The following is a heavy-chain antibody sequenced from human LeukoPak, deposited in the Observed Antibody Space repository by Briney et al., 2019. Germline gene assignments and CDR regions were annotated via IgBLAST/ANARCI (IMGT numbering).Heavy chain of an antibody. CDR3: VRHWWELSSTVDY. J-gene: IGHJ4*02. V-gene: IGHV4-39*01. CDR1: GGSISSSSYY. CDR2: IFHSGGT. D-gene: IGHD1-26*01. Sequence: SETLSLTCTVSGGSISSSSYYWGWIRQSPRKGLEWIGSIFHSGGTYYNPSLRSRVTISVDTSKNQFSLRLRSVTAADTALYYCVRHWWELSSTVDYWGQGSLVTVSS.